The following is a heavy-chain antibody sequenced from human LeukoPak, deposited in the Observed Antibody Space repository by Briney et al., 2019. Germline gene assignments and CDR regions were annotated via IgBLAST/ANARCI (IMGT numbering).Heavy chain of an antibody. CDR2: IYYSGST. D-gene: IGHD3-10*01. J-gene: IGHJ4*02. V-gene: IGHV4-38-2*02. CDR3: ARDPGSRNSQIFDY. Sequence: PSETLSLTCTVSGYSITSGYYWGWIRQPPGKGLEWIGSIYYSGSTYYNPSLKSRVTISVDTSKNQFSLKLSPVTAADTAVYYCARDPGSRNSQIFDYWGQGTLVTVSS. CDR1: GYSITSGYY.